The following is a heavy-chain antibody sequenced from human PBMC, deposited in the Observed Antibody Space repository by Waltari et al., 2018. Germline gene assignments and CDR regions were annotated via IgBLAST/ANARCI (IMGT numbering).Heavy chain of an antibody. CDR2: IYYSGST. D-gene: IGHD1-1*01. V-gene: IGHV4-59*01. Sequence: QVQLQESGPGLVKPSETLSLTCTVSGGSISSYSWRWIRQPPGTGLEWIGYIYYSGSTNYTPSLKSRVTISVDTSKNQFSLKLSSVTAADTAVYYCARGPGWSDAFDIWGQGTMVTVSS. CDR1: GGSISSYS. CDR3: ARGPGWSDAFDI. J-gene: IGHJ3*02.